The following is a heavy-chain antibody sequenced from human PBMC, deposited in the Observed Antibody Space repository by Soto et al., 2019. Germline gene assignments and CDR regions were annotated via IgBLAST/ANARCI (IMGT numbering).Heavy chain of an antibody. CDR3: ASSDGWQMRSDY. J-gene: IGHJ4*02. CDR1: GFTFDDHT. D-gene: IGHD6-19*01. Sequence: EVQLVVSGGLVVRPGGSLRLSCAGSGFTFDDHTMHWVRQAPGKGLEWVSLITWDAGSAFYADSVRGRFTISRDNSKNTLYLQMNSLRAEDTAVYYCASSDGWQMRSDYWGQGTLVTVSS. CDR2: ITWDAGSA. V-gene: IGHV3-43D*04.